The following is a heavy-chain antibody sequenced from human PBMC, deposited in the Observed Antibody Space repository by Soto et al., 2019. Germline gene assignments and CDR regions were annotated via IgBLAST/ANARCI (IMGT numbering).Heavy chain of an antibody. V-gene: IGHV6-1*01. CDR2: TYYRSRLYN. J-gene: IGHJ4*02. D-gene: IGHD3-16*01. CDR1: GDSVSGNSAA. CDR3: AREFPYYVISDSSLDY. Sequence: QVQLQQSGPGLVTPSQTLSLTCAISGDSVSGNSAAWNWIRQSPSRGLEWLGRTYYRSRLYNDYAVTVKSRITVTQDTYKHQFSLHMTSVTPEDTAVYYCAREFPYYVISDSSLDYWRQGALVTFSS.